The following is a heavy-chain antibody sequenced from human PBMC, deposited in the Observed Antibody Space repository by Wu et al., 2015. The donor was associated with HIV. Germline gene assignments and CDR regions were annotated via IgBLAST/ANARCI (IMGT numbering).Heavy chain of an antibody. CDR2: MNPKSGNT. CDR3: ARRAVGNCSGGTCQLLYY. V-gene: IGHV1-8*01. CDR1: GYIFSNYD. D-gene: IGHD2-15*01. J-gene: IGHJ4*02. Sequence: QVQLVNSGAEAKKPGGSVKVSCKASGYIFSNYDINWVRQAAGQGLEWMGWMNPKSGNTGYAQKFQGRITMTRDTSINTAYMELSTLRSEDTAVYYCARRAVGNCSGGTCQLLYYWGQGTLVAVSS.